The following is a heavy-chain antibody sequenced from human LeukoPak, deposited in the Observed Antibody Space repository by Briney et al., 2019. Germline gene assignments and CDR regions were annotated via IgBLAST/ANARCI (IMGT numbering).Heavy chain of an antibody. V-gene: IGHV1-18*01. J-gene: IGHJ1*01. CDR2: ISAYNGNT. D-gene: IGHD6-13*01. CDR1: GYTFTSYG. CDR3: ARSVTAYSSSWYQIYAEYFQH. Sequence: ASVKVSCKASGYTFTSYGISWVRQAPGQGLEWMGWISAYNGNTNYAQKLQGRVTMTTDTSTSTAYMELRSLRSDDTAVYYCARSVTAYSSSWYQIYAEYFQHWGQGTLVTVSS.